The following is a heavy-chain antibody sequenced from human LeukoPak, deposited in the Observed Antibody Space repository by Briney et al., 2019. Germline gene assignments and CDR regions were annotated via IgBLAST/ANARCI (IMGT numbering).Heavy chain of an antibody. CDR1: GFTFSSYA. V-gene: IGHV3-21*01. CDR3: ARVLDYYDTRGWFDP. CDR2: ISSSSSYI. D-gene: IGHD3-22*01. Sequence: PGGSLRLSCAASGFTFSSYAMSWVRQAPGKGLEWVSSISSSSSYIYYADSVKGRFTISRDNAKNSLYLQTNSLRAEDTAVYYCARVLDYYDTRGWFDPWGQGTLVTVSS. J-gene: IGHJ5*02.